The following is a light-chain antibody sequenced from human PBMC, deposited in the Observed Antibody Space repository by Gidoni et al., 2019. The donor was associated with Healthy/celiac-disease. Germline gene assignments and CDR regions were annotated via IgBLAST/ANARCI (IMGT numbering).Light chain of an antibody. Sequence: SYELPQPPSVSVSPGQTARITCSADALPQQYAYWYQQKPGQAPMLVIYKDSERPSGIPERFSGSSSGTTVTLTISGVQAEDEADYYCQSADNSGTYRVFGGGTKLTVL. CDR1: ALPQQY. V-gene: IGLV3-25*03. CDR3: QSADNSGTYRV. J-gene: IGLJ2*01. CDR2: KDS.